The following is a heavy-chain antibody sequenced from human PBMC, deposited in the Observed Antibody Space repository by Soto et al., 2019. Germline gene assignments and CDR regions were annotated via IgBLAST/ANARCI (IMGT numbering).Heavy chain of an antibody. V-gene: IGHV4-30-2*01. CDR2: IFHSVST. CDR3: ARVPDY. J-gene: IGHJ4*02. CDR1: GAPIASGGYS. Sequence: QLQLQESGSGLVKPSQPLSLTCAVSGAPIASGGYSWSWIRQPPGQGLEWIAYIFHSVSTYYNPSLKSRVTISVDRSKNQFSLKLSSVTAADTAVYYCARVPDYWGQGTLVTVSS.